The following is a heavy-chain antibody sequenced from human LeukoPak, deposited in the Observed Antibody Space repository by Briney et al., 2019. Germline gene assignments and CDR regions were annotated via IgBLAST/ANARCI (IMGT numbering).Heavy chain of an antibody. CDR1: GFTFSNYG. D-gene: IGHD2-2*01. Sequence: GGSLRLSCAASGFTFSNYGMHWVRQAPGKGLEWVAFIRYDGDNKYYADSVKGRFTISRDNSKNTLYLQMNSLRAEDTAVYYCATTVQIVVVPPDHIEYFKHWGQGTLVTVSS. CDR2: IRYDGDNK. CDR3: ATTVQIVVVPPDHIEYFKH. J-gene: IGHJ1*01. V-gene: IGHV3-30*02.